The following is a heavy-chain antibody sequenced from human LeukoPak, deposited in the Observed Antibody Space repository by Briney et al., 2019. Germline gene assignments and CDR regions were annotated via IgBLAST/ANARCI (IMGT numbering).Heavy chain of an antibody. Sequence: SETLSLTCSVSGDSVTKYYWSWIRQPPGKGLEWIGYIYYHGSTNYNPSLKSRVTFSVDTSKNQFSLKLSSVTAADTAVYYCAREYSAFDYWGQGTLVTVSS. V-gene: IGHV4-59*02. CDR3: AREYSAFDY. CDR2: IYYHGST. J-gene: IGHJ4*02. CDR1: GDSVTKYY. D-gene: IGHD6-13*01.